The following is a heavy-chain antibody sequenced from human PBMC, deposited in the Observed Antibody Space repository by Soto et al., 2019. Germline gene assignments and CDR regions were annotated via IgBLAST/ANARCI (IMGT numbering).Heavy chain of an antibody. CDR2: IYYSGST. CDR3: AREGGIGGITAFDI. V-gene: IGHV4-31*03. Sequence: SETLSLTCTVSGGSISSGGYYWSWIRQHPGKGLEWIGYIYYSGSTYYNPSLKSRVTISVDTSKNQFSLKLSSVTAADTAVYYCAREGGIGGITAFDIWGQGTMVTVSS. CDR1: GGSISSGGYY. J-gene: IGHJ3*02. D-gene: IGHD2-15*01.